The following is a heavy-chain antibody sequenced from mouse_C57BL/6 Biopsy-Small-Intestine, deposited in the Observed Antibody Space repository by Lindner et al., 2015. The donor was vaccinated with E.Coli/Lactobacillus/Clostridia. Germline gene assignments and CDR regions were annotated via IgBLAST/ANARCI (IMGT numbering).Heavy chain of an antibody. V-gene: IGHV1-84*02. D-gene: IGHD4-1*01. CDR1: GFSFVDYF. Sequence: SVKVSCKTSGFSFVDYFIHWVRQAPGQGPEWMGWINPKRGDTISADKFQGRVTMTRDTSSNTAYMELRSLTSDDTATYYCARQNWGYDYWGQGTVVSVSS. CDR2: INPKRGDT. CDR3: ARQNWGYDY. J-gene: IGHJ4*01.